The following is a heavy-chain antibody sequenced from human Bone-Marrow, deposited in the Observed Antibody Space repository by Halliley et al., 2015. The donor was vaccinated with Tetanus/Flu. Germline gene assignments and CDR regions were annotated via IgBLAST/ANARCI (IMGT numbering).Heavy chain of an antibody. J-gene: IGHJ5*02. Sequence: GLEWIGKIHQNGTTNYTPPLKSRVTMSVDKPKFQSPLRLDYVTAADTAVYYCARTTYGGFDPWGQGTMVTVSS. D-gene: IGHD1-1*01. CDR3: ARTTYGGFDP. V-gene: IGHV4-4*02. CDR2: IHQNGTT.